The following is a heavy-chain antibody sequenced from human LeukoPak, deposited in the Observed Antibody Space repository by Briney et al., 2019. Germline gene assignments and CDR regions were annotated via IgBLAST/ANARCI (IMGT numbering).Heavy chain of an antibody. V-gene: IGHV3-30*04. D-gene: IGHD3-16*01. CDR2: ISTDGNDK. J-gene: IGHJ4*02. CDR3: AKDTSVSADYYFDY. Sequence: PGGSLRLSCAASGFTFSSYAMSRVRQAPGKGLEWLTVISTDGNDKHYADSVKGRFTVSRDNSKNTLFLQMNNLRTEDTAVYYCAKDTSVSADYYFDYWGQGTLVTVSS. CDR1: GFTFSSYA.